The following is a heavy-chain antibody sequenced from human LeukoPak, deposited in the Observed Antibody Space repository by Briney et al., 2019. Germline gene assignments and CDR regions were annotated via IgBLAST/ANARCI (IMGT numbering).Heavy chain of an antibody. J-gene: IGHJ4*02. V-gene: IGHV3-49*03. D-gene: IGHD6-13*01. CDR1: GFTFSSAW. Sequence: GGSLRLSCAASGFTFSSAWMSWFRQAPGKGLEWVGFIRSKAYGGTTEYAASVKGRFTISRDDSKSIAYLQMNSLKTEDTAVYYCTRKGGSSSYAFDYWGQGTLVTVSS. CDR3: TRKGGSSSYAFDY. CDR2: IRSKAYGGTT.